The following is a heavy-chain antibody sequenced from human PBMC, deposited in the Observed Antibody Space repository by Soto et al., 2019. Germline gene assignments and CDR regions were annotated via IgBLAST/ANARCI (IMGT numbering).Heavy chain of an antibody. CDR3: AISPRGTYYYDSSGP. D-gene: IGHD3-22*01. CDR2: IIPIFGTA. J-gene: IGHJ4*02. Sequence: SVKVSCKASGGTFSSYAISWVRQAPGQGLEWMGGIIPIFGTANYAQKFQGRVTITADESTSTAYMELSSLRSEDTAVYYCAISPRGTYYYDSSGPWGQGXLVTVYS. CDR1: GGTFSSYA. V-gene: IGHV1-69*13.